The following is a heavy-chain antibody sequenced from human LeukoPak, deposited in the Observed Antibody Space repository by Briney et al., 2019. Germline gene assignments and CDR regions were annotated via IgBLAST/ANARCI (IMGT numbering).Heavy chain of an antibody. V-gene: IGHV4-30-2*01. CDR3: ARVLDAVYGSGSYCGN. CDR1: GGSISSGGYY. J-gene: IGHJ4*02. Sequence: PSETLSLTCTVSGGSISSGGYYWSWIRQPPGEGLEWLGYIYHSGNTFYNPSLKSRVTMSVDRSKNQFSLKLTSVTAADTAVYYCARVLDAVYGSGSYCGNWGQGTLVTVSS. CDR2: IYHSGNT. D-gene: IGHD3-10*01.